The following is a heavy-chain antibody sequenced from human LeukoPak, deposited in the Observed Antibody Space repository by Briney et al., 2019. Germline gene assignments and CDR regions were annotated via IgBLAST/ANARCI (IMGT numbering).Heavy chain of an antibody. CDR1: GGSISSVDYY. Sequence: SETLSLTCTVSGGSISSVDYYWSWIRQPPGKGLEWIGYIYYSGSTYYNPSLKSRVTISVDTSKNQFSLKLSSVTAADTAVYYCARDKPNCSSTSCYDYWGQGTLVTVSS. CDR2: IYYSGST. CDR3: ARDKPNCSSTSCYDY. V-gene: IGHV4-30-4*08. J-gene: IGHJ4*02. D-gene: IGHD2-2*01.